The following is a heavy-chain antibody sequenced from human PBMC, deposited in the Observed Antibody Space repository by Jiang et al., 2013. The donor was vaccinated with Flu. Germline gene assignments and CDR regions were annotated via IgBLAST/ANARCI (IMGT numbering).Heavy chain of an antibody. CDR3: ARLAGGYYFPTKIDY. Sequence: GLVKPSGTLSLTCAVSGGSISSSNWWSWVRQPPGKGLEWIGEIYYSGSTYYNPSLKSRVTISVDTSKNQFSLKLSSVTAADTAVYYCARLAGGYYFPTKIDYWGQGTLVTVSS. CDR1: GGSISSSNW. CDR2: IYYSGST. J-gene: IGHJ4*02. D-gene: IGHD3-3*01. V-gene: IGHV4-4*02.